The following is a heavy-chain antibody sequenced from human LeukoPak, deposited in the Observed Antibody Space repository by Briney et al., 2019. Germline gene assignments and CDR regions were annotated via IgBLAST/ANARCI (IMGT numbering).Heavy chain of an antibody. V-gene: IGHV4-59*11. CDR2: MHYRGNT. CDR1: GGSISSHY. Sequence: SETLSLTCTVSGGSISSHYWSWIRQSPGKGLEWIGFMHYRGNTNSNPSLRSRVTISMDTSKNQFSLKMSSVTAADTAVYYCALYGSGSYDPWGQGTLVTVSS. CDR3: ALYGSGSYDP. D-gene: IGHD3-10*01. J-gene: IGHJ5*02.